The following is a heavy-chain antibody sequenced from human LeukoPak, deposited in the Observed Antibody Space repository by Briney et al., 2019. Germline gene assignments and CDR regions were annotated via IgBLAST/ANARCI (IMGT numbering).Heavy chain of an antibody. J-gene: IGHJ4*02. V-gene: IGHV4-4*07. Sequence: SETLSLTCTVSGGSISSYYWSWIRQPAGKGLEWIGRIYTSGSTNYNPSLKSRVTMSVDTSKNQFSLKLSSVTAADMAVYYCARHWAGVGAIPRSYYFDYWGQGTLVTVSS. D-gene: IGHD1-26*01. CDR3: ARHWAGVGAIPRSYYFDY. CDR1: GGSISSYY. CDR2: IYTSGST.